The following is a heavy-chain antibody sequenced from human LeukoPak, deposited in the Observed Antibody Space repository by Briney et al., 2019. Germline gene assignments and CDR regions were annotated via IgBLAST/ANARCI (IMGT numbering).Heavy chain of an antibody. J-gene: IGHJ4*02. V-gene: IGHV1-8*03. D-gene: IGHD4-11*01. CDR1: GYTFTSYD. CDR2: MNPNSGTT. Sequence: ASVKVSCKASGYTFTSYDMNWVRQATGQGLEWMGWMNPNSGTTGYAQKFQGRVTITRNTSISTAYMELSSLRSEDTAVYFCAADLPYRNYGPLDYWGQGTLVTVSS. CDR3: AADLPYRNYGPLDY.